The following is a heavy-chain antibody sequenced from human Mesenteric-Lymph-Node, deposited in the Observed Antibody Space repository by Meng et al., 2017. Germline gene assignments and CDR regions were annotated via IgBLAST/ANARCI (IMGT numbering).Heavy chain of an antibody. D-gene: IGHD1-26*01. J-gene: IGHJ5*02. CDR1: GFTFSSYA. Sequence: GESLKISCAASGFTFSSYAMHWVRQAPGKGLEYVSAISSNGGSTYYANSVKGRFTISRDNSKNTLYLQMGSLRAEDMAVYYCARAYSGSYYNWFDPWGQGTLVTVSS. CDR2: ISSNGGST. CDR3: ARAYSGSYYNWFDP. V-gene: IGHV3-64*01.